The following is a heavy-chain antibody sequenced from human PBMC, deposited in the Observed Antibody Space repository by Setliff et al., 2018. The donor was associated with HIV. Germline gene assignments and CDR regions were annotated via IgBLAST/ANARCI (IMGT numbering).Heavy chain of an antibody. CDR2: INHSGKT. CDR3: ARGARLLAGYSDRWDYYYMAV. D-gene: IGHD6-13*01. J-gene: IGHJ6*03. CDR1: GGSFSGYY. V-gene: IGHV4-34*01. Sequence: SETLSLTCAVYGGSFSGYYWTWIRQPPGKGLEWIGDINHSGKTNYNRSLKSRVTISVDTSKNQFSLKVNSVTAADTAVYYCARGARLLAGYSDRWDYYYMAVWGKGTTVTVSS.